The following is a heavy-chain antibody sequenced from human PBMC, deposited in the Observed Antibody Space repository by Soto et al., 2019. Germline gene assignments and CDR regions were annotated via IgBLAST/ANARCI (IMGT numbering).Heavy chain of an antibody. CDR1: GGSISSSSYY. D-gene: IGHD6-13*01. V-gene: IGHV4-39*01. J-gene: IGHJ6*02. CDR2: IYYSGST. CDR3: ARQKSSSWYVHDYYYGMDV. Sequence: PSETLSLTCTVSGGSISSSSYYWGWIRQPPGKGLEWIGSIYYSGSTYYNPSLKSRVTISVDTSKNQFSLKLSSVTAADTAVHYCARQKSSSWYVHDYYYGMDVWGQGTTVTVSS.